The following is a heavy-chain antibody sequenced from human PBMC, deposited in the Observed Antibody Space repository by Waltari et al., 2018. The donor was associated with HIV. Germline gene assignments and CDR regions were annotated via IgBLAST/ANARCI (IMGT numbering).Heavy chain of an antibody. V-gene: IGHV4-4*02. CDR3: ARGPTPGGSYRYLDHNWFDP. CDR2: MSQSGDS. D-gene: IGHD1-26*01. J-gene: IGHJ5*02. Sequence: QVQLQESGPGLVKPSGTLSLTCAVSGVSISSRNWWSWVRQSPGKGLEWIGEMSQSGDSNYNPSLGSRVTISIDESENQLSLKVTAVTAADTAIYYCARGPTPGGSYRYLDHNWFDPWGQGTLVTVSS. CDR1: GVSISSRNW.